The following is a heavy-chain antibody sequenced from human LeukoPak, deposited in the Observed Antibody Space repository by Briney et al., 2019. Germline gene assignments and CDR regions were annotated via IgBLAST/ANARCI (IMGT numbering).Heavy chain of an antibody. CDR3: ARKIVVVPAAMRFDP. CDR1: GGSISSGGYY. V-gene: IGHV4-31*03. Sequence: PSETLSLTCTVSGGSISSGGYYWSWIRQHPGKGLEWIGYIYYSGSTYYNPSLKSRVTISVDTSKNQFSLKLSSVTAADTTVYYCARKIVVVPAAMRFDPWGQGTLVTVSS. CDR2: IYYSGST. D-gene: IGHD2-2*01. J-gene: IGHJ5*02.